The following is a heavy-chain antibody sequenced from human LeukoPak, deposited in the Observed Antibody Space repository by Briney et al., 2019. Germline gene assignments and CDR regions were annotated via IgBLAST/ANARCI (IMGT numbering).Heavy chain of an antibody. J-gene: IGHJ5*02. Sequence: TGGSLRLSCAASGFTFSIYGLSWVRQAPGKGLEWAAFIQYDATYKDYADSVKGRFTISRDNSKNTLYLQMNSLRAEDTAVYYCAKDPSRECSSTSCYTNWFDPWGQGTLVTVSS. CDR1: GFTFSIYG. CDR3: AKDPSRECSSTSCYTNWFDP. D-gene: IGHD2-2*02. V-gene: IGHV3-30*02. CDR2: IQYDATYK.